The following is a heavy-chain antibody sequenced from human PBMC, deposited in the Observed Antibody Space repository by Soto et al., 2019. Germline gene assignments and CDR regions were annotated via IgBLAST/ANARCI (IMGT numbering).Heavy chain of an antibody. J-gene: IGHJ6*04. CDR3: ARGGY. CDR1: GFTFSISW. Sequence: EVQLVESGGGLVQPGGSLRLSCAGSGFTFSISWMSWVRQAPGKGLEWVANIKYDGSEKYCLDSMKGRFTISRDNAKNSLYLQMNSLRVEDTAVYYCARGGYWGKGTTVTVSS. CDR2: IKYDGSEK. D-gene: IGHD5-12*01. V-gene: IGHV3-7*01.